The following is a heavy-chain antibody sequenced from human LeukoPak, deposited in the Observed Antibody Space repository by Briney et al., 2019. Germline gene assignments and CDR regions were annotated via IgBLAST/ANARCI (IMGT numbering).Heavy chain of an antibody. J-gene: IGHJ3*02. Sequence: GASVKVSCKASGYTFTSYGISWVRQAPGQGLEWMGWISAYNGNTNYAQKLQGRVTMTTDTSTSTAYMELRSLRSDDTAVYYCARPLSGSSLHDAFDIWGQGTMVTVSS. CDR1: GYTFTSYG. V-gene: IGHV1-18*01. CDR2: ISAYNGNT. D-gene: IGHD1-26*01. CDR3: ARPLSGSSLHDAFDI.